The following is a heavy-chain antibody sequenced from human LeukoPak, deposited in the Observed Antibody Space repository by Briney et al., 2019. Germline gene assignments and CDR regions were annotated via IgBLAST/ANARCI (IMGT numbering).Heavy chain of an antibody. Sequence: GGSLRLSCAASGFTFDDYAMHWVRQAPGKGLERVSLISWDGGSTNYADSVKGRFTISRDNSKNSLYLQMNSLRAEDTAVYYCATPPGIAVAGTDYWGQGTLVTVSS. CDR2: ISWDGGST. V-gene: IGHV3-43D*03. J-gene: IGHJ4*02. D-gene: IGHD6-19*01. CDR3: ATPPGIAVAGTDY. CDR1: GFTFDDYA.